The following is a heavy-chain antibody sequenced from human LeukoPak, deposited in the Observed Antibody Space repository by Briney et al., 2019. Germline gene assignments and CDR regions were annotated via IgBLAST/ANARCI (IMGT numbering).Heavy chain of an antibody. Sequence: GGSLRLSCTASGFTFSSFAMSWVRQAPGKGLEWVSVSVISGSGGDSGGSTYYADSVKGRFTISRDNSKNTLYLQMNSLRAEDTAVYYCARGIPKEIRYYYYGMDVWGQGTAVTVSS. CDR2: ISGSGGDSGGST. V-gene: IGHV3-23*01. CDR1: GFTFSSFA. D-gene: IGHD2-2*02. CDR3: ARGIPKEIRYYYYGMDV. J-gene: IGHJ6*02.